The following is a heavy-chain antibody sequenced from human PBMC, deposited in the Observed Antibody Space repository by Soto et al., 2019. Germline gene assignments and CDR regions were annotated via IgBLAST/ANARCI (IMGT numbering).Heavy chain of an antibody. V-gene: IGHV3-23*01. CDR3: AKDRDSSGYYHIYY. Sequence: EVQLLESGGGLVQPGGSLRLSCAASGFTFSSCALSWVRQAPGKGLEWVSAISGSGGITYYADSVKGRFTIARDNSKNTLYLQMNSLRAEDTAVYYCAKDRDSSGYYHIYYCGQGPLVTVSS. J-gene: IGHJ4*02. D-gene: IGHD3-22*01. CDR1: GFTFSSCA. CDR2: ISGSGGIT.